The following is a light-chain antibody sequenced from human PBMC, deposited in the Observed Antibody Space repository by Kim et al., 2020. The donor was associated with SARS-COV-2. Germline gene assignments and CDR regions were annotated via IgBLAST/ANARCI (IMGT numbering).Light chain of an antibody. V-gene: IGLV2-11*01. J-gene: IGLJ3*02. CDR3: CSYAGIYTWV. Sequence: GQSVTNSSSGTSSDVGDYNYVSWYQQHPGKAPQLIIYTVTKRPSGVPDRFSGSKSGNTASLTISGLQAEDEADYYCCSYAGIYTWVFGGGTQLTVL. CDR2: TVT. CDR1: SSDVGDYNY.